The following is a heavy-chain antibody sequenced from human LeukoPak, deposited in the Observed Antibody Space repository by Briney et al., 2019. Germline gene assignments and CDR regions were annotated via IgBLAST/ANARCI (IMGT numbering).Heavy chain of an antibody. CDR1: GYTFTGYS. Sequence: ASVKVSCKASGYTFTGYSMHWVRQAPGQGLEWMGRINPNSGGTNYAQKFQGRVTMTRDTSISTAYMELSSLRFDDTAVYYCARVSRTMYYYDSSGSLYYMDVWGKGTTVTVSS. CDR3: ARVSRTMYYYDSSGSLYYMDV. J-gene: IGHJ6*03. D-gene: IGHD3-22*01. CDR2: INPNSGGT. V-gene: IGHV1-2*06.